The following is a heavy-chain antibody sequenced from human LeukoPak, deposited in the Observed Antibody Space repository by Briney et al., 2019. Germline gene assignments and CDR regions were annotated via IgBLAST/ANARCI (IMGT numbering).Heavy chain of an antibody. J-gene: IGHJ4*02. CDR3: ARGHGSPQSRRPAHFDY. CDR1: GGSISSGDYY. V-gene: IGHV4-30-4*08. D-gene: IGHD1-26*01. Sequence: SETLSLTCTVSGGSISSGDYYWSWIRQPPGKGLEWIGYIYYSGSTYYNPSLKSRVTISVDTSKNQFSLKLSSMTAADTAVYYCARGHGSPQSRRPAHFDYWGQGTLVTVSS. CDR2: IYYSGST.